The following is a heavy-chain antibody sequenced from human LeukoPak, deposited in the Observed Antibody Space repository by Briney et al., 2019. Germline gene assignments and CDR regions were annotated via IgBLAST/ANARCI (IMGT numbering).Heavy chain of an antibody. D-gene: IGHD6-13*01. V-gene: IGHV4-39*07. CDR2: IYYSGST. CDR3: ARVHIAAAGKESEDYFDY. CDR1: GGSISSSSCY. J-gene: IGHJ4*02. Sequence: KPSETLSLTCTVSGGSISSSSCYWGWIRQPPGKGLEWIGSIYYSGSTYYNPSLKSRVTISVDTSKNQFSLKLSSVTAADTAVYYCARVHIAAAGKESEDYFDYWGQGTLVTVSS.